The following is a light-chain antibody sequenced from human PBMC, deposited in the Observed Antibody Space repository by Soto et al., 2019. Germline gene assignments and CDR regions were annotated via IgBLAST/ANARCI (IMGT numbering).Light chain of an antibody. CDR3: QQYGSSPH. CDR1: QTIGDND. Sequence: EIVLTQSPDTLSLSPGERGTLSCRASQTIGDNDLAWYQQKPGQAPRLLIYGASSRATGIPDRFSGSGSGTDFTLTISSLEPEDFVVYYCQQYGSSPHFGGGTKVEIK. V-gene: IGKV3-20*01. CDR2: GAS. J-gene: IGKJ4*01.